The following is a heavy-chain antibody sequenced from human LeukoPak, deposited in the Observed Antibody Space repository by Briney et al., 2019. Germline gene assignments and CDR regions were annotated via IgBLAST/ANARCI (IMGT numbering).Heavy chain of an antibody. D-gene: IGHD3-3*01. V-gene: IGHV4-34*01. Sequence: SETLSLTCAVYGGSFSGYYWSWIRQPPGKGLEWIGEINHSGSTNYNPSLKSRVTISVDTSKNQFSRKLSSVTAADTAVYYCASQARTYYDFWSGYGHFDYWGQGTLVTVSS. J-gene: IGHJ4*02. CDR3: ASQARTYYDFWSGYGHFDY. CDR2: INHSGST. CDR1: GGSFSGYY.